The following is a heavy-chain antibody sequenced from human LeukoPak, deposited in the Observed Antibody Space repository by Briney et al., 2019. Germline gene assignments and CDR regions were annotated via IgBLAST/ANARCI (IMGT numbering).Heavy chain of an antibody. V-gene: IGHV1-3*01. Sequence: ASVKVSCKASGYTFTSYYMHWVRQAPGQRLEWMGWINAGNGNTKYSQKFQGRVTITRDTSASTAYMELSSLRSEDTAVYYCARDARLNDYGDYWGQGTLVTVSS. CDR2: INAGNGNT. J-gene: IGHJ4*02. CDR1: GYTFTSYY. CDR3: ARDARLNDYGDY.